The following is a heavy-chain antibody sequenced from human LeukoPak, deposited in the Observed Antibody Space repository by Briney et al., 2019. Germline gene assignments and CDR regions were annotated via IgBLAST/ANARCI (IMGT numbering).Heavy chain of an antibody. Sequence: GGSLRLSCAASGFTVSSNYMSWVRHAPGKGLEWVSVIYSGGSTYYADSVKGRFTISRDNSKNTLYLQMNSLRAEDTAVYYCARVVLAVAGSYFDYWGQGTLVTVSS. CDR3: ARVVLAVAGSYFDY. CDR1: GFTVSSNY. V-gene: IGHV3-53*01. D-gene: IGHD6-19*01. J-gene: IGHJ4*02. CDR2: IYSGGST.